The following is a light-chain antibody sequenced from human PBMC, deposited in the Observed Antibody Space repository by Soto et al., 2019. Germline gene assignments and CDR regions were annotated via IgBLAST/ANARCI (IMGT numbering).Light chain of an antibody. Sequence: QSMLTQAPSVSVAPGQRVTISCTGSSSNIGAGYDVQWYQHLPGTAPKLLIHGNTNRPSGVPDRFSGSKSGTSASLAITAFQAEDEGDYYCQSYDTTLSSCVFGGGTKVTVL. CDR1: SSNIGAGYD. V-gene: IGLV1-40*01. CDR3: QSYDTTLSSCV. J-gene: IGLJ2*01. CDR2: GNT.